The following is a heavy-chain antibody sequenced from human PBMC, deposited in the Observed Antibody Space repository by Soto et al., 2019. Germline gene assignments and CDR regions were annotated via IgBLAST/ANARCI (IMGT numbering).Heavy chain of an antibody. CDR2: IYYSGST. Sequence: PSETLSLTCTVSGGSISSGGYYWSWIRQHPGKGLEWIGYIYYSGSTYYNPSLKSRVTISVDTSKNQFSLKLSSVTAADTAVYYCARGKGRYFDWLLPHGEDYWGQGTLVTVSS. V-gene: IGHV4-31*03. CDR3: ARGKGRYFDWLLPHGEDY. D-gene: IGHD3-9*01. CDR1: GGSISSGGYY. J-gene: IGHJ4*02.